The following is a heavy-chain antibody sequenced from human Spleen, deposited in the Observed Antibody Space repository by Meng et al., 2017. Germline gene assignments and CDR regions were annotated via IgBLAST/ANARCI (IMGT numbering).Heavy chain of an antibody. CDR3: ARGPTTMAHDFDY. CDR2: INHSGST. J-gene: IGHJ4*02. CDR1: GGSFSDYY. D-gene: IGHD4-11*01. Sequence: GHLPESGPGLVRPSGTLSLTCVVSGGSFSDYYWSWIRQPPGKGLEWIGEINHSGSTNYNPSLESRATISVDTSQNNLSLKLSSVTAADTAVYYCARGPTTMAHDFDYWGQGTLVTVSS. V-gene: IGHV4-34*01.